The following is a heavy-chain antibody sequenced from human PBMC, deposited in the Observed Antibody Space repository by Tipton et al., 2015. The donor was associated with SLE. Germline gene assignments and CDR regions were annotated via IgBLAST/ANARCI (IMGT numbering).Heavy chain of an antibody. V-gene: IGHV3-30-3*01. D-gene: IGHD2-15*01. CDR1: GFTFGNSS. Sequence: AVSGFTFGNSSMHWVRQAPGKGLDWVAFISYDGSYRDYADSVRGRFTISRDNSKNTLYLQMNSLRGEDTAIYYCARDRVGVAYFDYWGQGTLVTASS. CDR3: ARDRVGVAYFDY. CDR2: ISYDGSYR. J-gene: IGHJ4*02.